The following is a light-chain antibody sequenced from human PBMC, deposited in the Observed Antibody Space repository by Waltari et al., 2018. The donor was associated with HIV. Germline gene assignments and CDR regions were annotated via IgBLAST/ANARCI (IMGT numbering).Light chain of an antibody. V-gene: IGLV2-23*02. J-gene: IGLJ2*01. CDR2: DVN. CDR1: SSDIGSYNL. CDR3: CSYAVSPTFVI. Sequence: QSALTQPASVSGSLGQSITISCTGTSSDIGSYNLVSWYQQYPGKAPKVIIYDVNKWPSGVSHRFSGFKAANTASLTISGLQAEDEADYYCCSYAVSPTFVIFGGGTKVTVL.